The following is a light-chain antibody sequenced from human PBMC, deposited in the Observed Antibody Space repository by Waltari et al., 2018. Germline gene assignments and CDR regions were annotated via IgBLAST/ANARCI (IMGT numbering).Light chain of an antibody. V-gene: IGKV4-1*01. J-gene: IGKJ1*01. CDR1: QSVLYSSNNKNY. CDR3: QQYYSTPWT. Sequence: DIVMTQSPDSLAVSLGERATINCKSSQSVLYSSNNKNYLAWYQQKPGHPPKFLIYWASTRESVVPDRFSGSGSGTDFTLTISSLQAEDVAVYYCQQYYSTPWTFGQGTKVEIK. CDR2: WAS.